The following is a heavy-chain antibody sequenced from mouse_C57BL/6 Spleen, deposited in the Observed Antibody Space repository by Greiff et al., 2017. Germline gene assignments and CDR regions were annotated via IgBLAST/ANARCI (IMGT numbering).Heavy chain of an antibody. CDR2: ISGGGGNT. V-gene: IGHV5-9*01. CDR1: GFTFSSYT. D-gene: IGHD1-1*01. Sequence: EVKLVESGGGLVKPGGSLKLSCAASGFTFSSYTMSWVRQTPEKKLEWVATISGGGGNTYYPDSVKGRFTISRDNAKNTLYLQMSSLRSEDTALYYCASVGSSYWYFDVWGTGTTVTVSS. J-gene: IGHJ1*03. CDR3: ASVGSSYWYFDV.